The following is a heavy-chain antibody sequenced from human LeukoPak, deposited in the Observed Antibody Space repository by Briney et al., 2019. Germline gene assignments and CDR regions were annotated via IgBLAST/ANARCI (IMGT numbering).Heavy chain of an antibody. CDR2: IKSKTDGGTT. Sequence: PGGSLRLSCAASGFTFSNAWMSWVRQAPGKGLEWVGRIKSKTDGGTTDYAAPVKGRFTISRDDSKNTLYLQMNSLKTEDTAVYYCAKPAWISGYDWAFDIWGQGTMVTVSS. CDR1: GFTFSNAW. V-gene: IGHV3-15*01. D-gene: IGHD5-12*01. CDR3: AKPAWISGYDWAFDI. J-gene: IGHJ3*02.